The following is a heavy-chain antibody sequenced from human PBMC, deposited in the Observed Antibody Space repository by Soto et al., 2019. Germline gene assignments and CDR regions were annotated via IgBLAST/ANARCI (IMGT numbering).Heavy chain of an antibody. V-gene: IGHV3-15*07. CDR2: IKSKTDGGTT. Sequence: GGSLRLSCAASGFTFSNAWMNWVRQAPGKGLEWVGRIKSKTDGGTTDYAAPVKGRFTISRDDSKNTLYLQMNSLKTEDTAVYYCTTTKECGGSCYYYYYGMDVWGQGTTVTVSS. J-gene: IGHJ6*02. CDR3: TTTKECGGSCYYYYYGMDV. CDR1: GFTFSNAW. D-gene: IGHD2-15*01.